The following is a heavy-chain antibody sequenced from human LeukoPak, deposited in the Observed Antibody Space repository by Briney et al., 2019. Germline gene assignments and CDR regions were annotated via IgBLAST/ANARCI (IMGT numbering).Heavy chain of an antibody. V-gene: IGHV4-61*02. Sequence: SETLSLTCPVSGGSLSSGSYYWSWIRQPAGKGLEWIGRIYTSGSTNYNPSLKSRVTISVDTSKNQFSLKLSSVTAADTAVYYCARDLEAGYYFDYWGQGTLVTVSS. CDR3: ARDLEAGYYFDY. CDR1: GGSLSSGSYY. J-gene: IGHJ4*02. CDR2: IYTSGST.